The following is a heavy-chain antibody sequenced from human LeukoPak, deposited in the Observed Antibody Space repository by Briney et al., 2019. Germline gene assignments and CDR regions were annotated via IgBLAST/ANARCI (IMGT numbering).Heavy chain of an antibody. V-gene: IGHV1-69*04. Sequence: SVKVSCKASGGTFSSYAISWVRQAPGQGLEWMGRIIPILGIANYAQKFQGRVTITADKSTSTAYMELSSLRSEDTAVYYCASQPYGSGSYKAHWGQGTLVTVSS. J-gene: IGHJ4*02. CDR3: ASQPYGSGSYKAH. CDR1: GGTFSSYA. D-gene: IGHD3-10*01. CDR2: IIPILGIA.